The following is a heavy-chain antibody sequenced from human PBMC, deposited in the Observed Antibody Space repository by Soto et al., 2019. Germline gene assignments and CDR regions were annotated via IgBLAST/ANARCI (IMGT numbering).Heavy chain of an antibody. J-gene: IGHJ4*02. CDR3: ARGMDYCTNGVCIGSDFDY. D-gene: IGHD2-8*01. CDR2: INAGNGNT. V-gene: IGHV1-3*01. CDR1: GYTFTSYA. Sequence: ASVKVSCKASGYTFTSYAMHWVRQAPGQRLEWMGWINAGNGNTKYSQKFQGRVTITRDTSASTAYMELSSLRSEDTAVYYCARGMDYCTNGVCIGSDFDYWGQGTLVTVSS.